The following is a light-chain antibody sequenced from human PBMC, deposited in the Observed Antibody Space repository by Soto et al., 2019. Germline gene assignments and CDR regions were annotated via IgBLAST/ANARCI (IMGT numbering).Light chain of an antibody. CDR3: QQYNNWPLT. CDR1: QSVSSN. J-gene: IGKJ4*01. V-gene: IGKV3-15*01. Sequence: QSPSTLSVYKGQRATISCRASQSVSSNLAWYQQKPGQAPKLPIYGASSRASVIPSRFSGSGSGTEFTLSISSLQSEDFAVYYCQQYNNWPLTFGGGA. CDR2: GAS.